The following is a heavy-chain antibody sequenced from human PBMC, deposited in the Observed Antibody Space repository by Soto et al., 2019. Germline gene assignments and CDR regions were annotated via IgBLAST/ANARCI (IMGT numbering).Heavy chain of an antibody. CDR1: GFTFTSSA. J-gene: IGHJ4*02. CDR2: IVVGSGNT. V-gene: IGHV1-58*01. CDR3: ARASVSGRRFDY. Sequence: ASVKVSCKASGFTFTSSAVQWVRQARGQRLEWIGWIVVGSGNTNYAQKFQERVTITRDMSTSTAYMELSSLTSEDTAVYYCARASVSGRRFDYWGEGTLVTVSS. D-gene: IGHD6-19*01.